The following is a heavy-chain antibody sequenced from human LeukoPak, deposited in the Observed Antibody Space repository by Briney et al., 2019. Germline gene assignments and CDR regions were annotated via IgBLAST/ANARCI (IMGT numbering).Heavy chain of an antibody. CDR2: IIPIFGTA. CDR3: AIFSVEMATIDAFDI. CDR1: GGTLSSYA. Sequence: VASVKVSCKPSGGTLSSYAISWVRQAPRQGLEWMGRIIPIFGTANYAPKCQSRVTITTDESTSTAYMELSSLRSEDTAVYYCAIFSVEMATIDAFDIWGQGTMVTVSS. J-gene: IGHJ3*02. D-gene: IGHD5-24*01. V-gene: IGHV1-69*05.